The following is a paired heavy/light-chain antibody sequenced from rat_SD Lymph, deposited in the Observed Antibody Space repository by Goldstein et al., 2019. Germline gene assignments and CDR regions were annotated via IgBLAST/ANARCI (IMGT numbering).Heavy chain of an antibody. J-gene: IGHJ2*01. Sequence: EVQLVESGGGLVQPGRSLKLSCAASGFTFSDYNMAWVRQAPKKGLEWVATISYDGSSTYYRDSVKGRFTISRDNAKSTLYLQMDSLRSEDTATYYCASHPDYDGYYHYWGQGVMVTVSS. D-gene: IGHD1-12*03. CDR3: ASHPDYDGYYHY. CDR1: GFTFSDYN. V-gene: IGHV5-7*01. CDR2: ISYDGSST.
Light chain of an antibody. V-gene: IGKV12S39*01. CDR2: DAC. Sequence: DIQMTQSPASLSASLGETVTIECLASEDIYSNLAWYQQKPGKSPQLLIYDACGLQDGVPSRFSGSESGTQYSLEINSLQSEDAATYFCQQHHDYPLTFGSGTKLEIK. CDR3: QQHHDYPLT. CDR1: EDIYSN. J-gene: IGKJ5*01.